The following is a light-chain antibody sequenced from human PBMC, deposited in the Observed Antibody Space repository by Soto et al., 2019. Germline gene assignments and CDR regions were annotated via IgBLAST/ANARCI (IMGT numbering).Light chain of an antibody. V-gene: IGKV3-15*01. J-gene: IGKJ5*01. Sequence: IVMTQSPATVSVSPGERATLSCRASQSVSDKLAWYQQKPGQAPRLLIYHASARATGVPARFSGTGSETDFTLTISGLQSEDSAVYFCQQYNNWPFSFDQGTRLEIK. CDR1: QSVSDK. CDR2: HAS. CDR3: QQYNNWPFS.